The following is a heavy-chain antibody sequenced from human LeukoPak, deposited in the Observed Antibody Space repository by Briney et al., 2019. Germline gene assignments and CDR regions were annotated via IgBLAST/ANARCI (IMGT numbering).Heavy chain of an antibody. J-gene: IGHJ6*02. V-gene: IGHV1-69*13. CDR1: VGTFSSYA. CDR3: ARDLTPNYYDSSGYYYYGMDV. CDR2: IIPIFGTA. Sequence: ASVNVSCQDSVGTFSSYAISWVRQAPGRGLEWMGGIIPIFGTANYAQKFQGRVTLTADESTSTAYMELSSLRSEDTAVYYCARDLTPNYYDSSGYYYYGMDVWGQGTTVTVSS. D-gene: IGHD3-22*01.